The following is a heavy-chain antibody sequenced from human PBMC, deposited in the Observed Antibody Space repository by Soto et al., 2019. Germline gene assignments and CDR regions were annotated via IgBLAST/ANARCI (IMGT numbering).Heavy chain of an antibody. D-gene: IGHD5-12*01. Sequence: EVHLLESGGGLVQPGGSLRLSCAASGFSFNSYDMVWVRQAPGKGLAWVSVISARGGRSYFADSVKGRFTISRDNSTNVLSPEMNSLRAEDTAIYCCANCSIEYRASVTNWRHGTLVLISS. CDR2: ISARGGRS. V-gene: IGHV3-23*01. J-gene: IGHJ4*01. CDR1: GFSFNSYD. CDR3: ANCSIEYRASVTN.